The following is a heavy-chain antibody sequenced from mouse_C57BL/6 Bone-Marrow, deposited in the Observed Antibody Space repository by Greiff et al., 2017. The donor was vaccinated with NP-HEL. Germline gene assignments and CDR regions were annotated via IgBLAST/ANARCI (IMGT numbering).Heavy chain of an antibody. Sequence: VQLQQSGAELVRPGASVKLSCTASGFNIKDDYMHWVKQRPEQGLEWIGWIDPENGDTEYASKFQGKATITADTSSNTAYLQLSSLTSEDTAVYYCTTSLSDYWGQGTTLTVSS. CDR3: TTSLSDY. D-gene: IGHD1-1*02. CDR2: IDPENGDT. V-gene: IGHV14-4*01. CDR1: GFNIKDDY. J-gene: IGHJ2*01.